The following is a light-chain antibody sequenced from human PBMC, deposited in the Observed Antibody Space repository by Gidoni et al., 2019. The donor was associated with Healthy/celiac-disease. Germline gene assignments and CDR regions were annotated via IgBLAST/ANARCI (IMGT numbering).Light chain of an antibody. CDR2: KAS. J-gene: IGKJ1*01. CDR3: QQYNSYSRT. Sequence: DIQMTQSPSTLSASVGARVTSTCRASQSISSWLAWYQQKPGKAQKLLIDKASSLESGVPSRFSGSGSGTEFTLTISSLQPDDLATYYCQQYNSYSRTFGQGTKVEIK. CDR1: QSISSW. V-gene: IGKV1-5*03.